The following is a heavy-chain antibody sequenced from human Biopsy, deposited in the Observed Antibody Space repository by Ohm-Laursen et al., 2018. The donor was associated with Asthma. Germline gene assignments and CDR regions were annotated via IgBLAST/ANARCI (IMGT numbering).Heavy chain of an antibody. CDR1: GFAVSRDY. Sequence: SLRRSCAASGFAVSRDYMFWVRQAPGKGLEWVSVIYSGGTSHTADSVRGRFTISRDYSKNTLYLQMHSLRAEDTAVYYCARAYGGSFFSGSFDIWGQGTMVTVSS. CDR2: IYSGGTS. V-gene: IGHV3-53*01. J-gene: IGHJ3*02. CDR3: ARAYGGSFFSGSFDI. D-gene: IGHD4-23*01.